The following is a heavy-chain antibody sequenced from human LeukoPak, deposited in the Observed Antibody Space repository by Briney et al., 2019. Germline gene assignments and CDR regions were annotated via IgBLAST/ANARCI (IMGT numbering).Heavy chain of an antibody. J-gene: IGHJ5*02. Sequence: PGGSLSLSCAASGFTFSGYGMHWVRQAPGKGLEWVAVTSFDGSNKYYADSVQGRFTISRDNSKNTLYLQMNSLRAEDAAVYYCATERGVGAPNWFDPWGQGTLVTVSS. CDR2: TSFDGSNK. V-gene: IGHV3-30*03. CDR3: ATERGVGAPNWFDP. D-gene: IGHD1-26*01. CDR1: GFTFSGYG.